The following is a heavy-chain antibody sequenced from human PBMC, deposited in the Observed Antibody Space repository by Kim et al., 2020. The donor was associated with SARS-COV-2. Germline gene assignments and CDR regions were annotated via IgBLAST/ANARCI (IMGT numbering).Heavy chain of an antibody. CDR3: ASAYYYGSGSYFFDY. J-gene: IGHJ4*02. D-gene: IGHD3-10*01. CDR2: IYYSGST. V-gene: IGHV4-59*11. Sequence: SETLSLTCTVSGGSISSHYWSWIRQPPGKGLEWIGYIYYSGSTNYNPSLKSRVTISVDTSKNQFSLKLSSVTAADTAVYYCASAYYYGSGSYFFDYWGQGTLVTVSS. CDR1: GGSISSHY.